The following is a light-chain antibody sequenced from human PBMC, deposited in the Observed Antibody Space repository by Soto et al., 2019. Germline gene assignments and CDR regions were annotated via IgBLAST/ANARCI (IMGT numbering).Light chain of an antibody. CDR1: QTIRSNY. CDR3: QQYSSSPWT. Sequence: ETVLTQSPGTLSLSPGERATLSCRASQTIRSNYLAWYRQTPGQAPRLLIYGASNRAIGIAHRFSGSGSGTDFTLIISRLEPEDFALYYCQQYSSSPWTFGQGTKVEIK. CDR2: GAS. V-gene: IGKV3-20*01. J-gene: IGKJ1*01.